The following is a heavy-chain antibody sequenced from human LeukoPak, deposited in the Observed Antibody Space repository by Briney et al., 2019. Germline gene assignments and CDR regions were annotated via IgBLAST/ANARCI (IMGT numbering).Heavy chain of an antibody. D-gene: IGHD5-18*01. CDR1: GGTFSSYA. V-gene: IGHV1-69*04. CDR3: ASSDTAMALDLDY. J-gene: IGHJ4*02. CDR2: IIPILGIA. Sequence: SVKVSCKASGGTFSSYAISWVRQAPGQGLEWMGRIIPILGIANYAQKFQGRVTITADKSTSTAYMELSSLRSDDTAVYYCASSDTAMALDLDYWGQGTLVTVSS.